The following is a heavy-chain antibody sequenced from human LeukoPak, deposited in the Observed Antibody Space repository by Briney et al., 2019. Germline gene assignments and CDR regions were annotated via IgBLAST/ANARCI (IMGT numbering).Heavy chain of an antibody. CDR3: ARGLGYCSGGSCYSDY. CDR1: GGSFSGYY. CDR2: VNHSGST. J-gene: IGHJ4*02. D-gene: IGHD2-15*01. Sequence: SETLSLTCAVYGGSFSGYYWSWIRQPPGKGREWIGEVNHSGSTNYNPSLKSRVAISVDTSKNQFSLKLSSVTAAGTAVYYCARGLGYCSGGSCYSDYWGQGTLVTVSS. V-gene: IGHV4-34*01.